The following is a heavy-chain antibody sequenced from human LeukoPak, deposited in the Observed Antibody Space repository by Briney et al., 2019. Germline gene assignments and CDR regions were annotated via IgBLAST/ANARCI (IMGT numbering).Heavy chain of an antibody. CDR1: GGTVSSSSSY. J-gene: IGHJ4*02. CDR2: VYYSGST. D-gene: IGHD3-16*01. CDR3: ARSWGEDY. Sequence: SETLSLTCTVSGGTVSSSSSYWSWIRQPPGKGLEWIGYVYYSGSTNYNPSLKSRVTISVDTSKNQFSLKLSSVTAADTAVYYCARSWGEDYWGQGTLVTVSS. V-gene: IGHV4-61*01.